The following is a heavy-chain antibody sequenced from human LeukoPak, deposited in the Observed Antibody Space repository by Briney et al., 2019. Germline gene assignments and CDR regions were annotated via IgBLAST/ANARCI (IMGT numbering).Heavy chain of an antibody. CDR1: GYTFTGYY. J-gene: IGHJ4*02. D-gene: IGHD5-18*01. V-gene: IGHV1-18*04. Sequence: ASVKVSCKASGYTFTGYYMHWVRQAPGRGLEWMGWISAYNGNTNYAQKLQGRVTMTTDTSTSTAYMEIRSLRSDDTAVYYCTRDLGVDTTMIFFDYWGQGSLVTVSS. CDR2: ISAYNGNT. CDR3: TRDLGVDTTMIFFDY.